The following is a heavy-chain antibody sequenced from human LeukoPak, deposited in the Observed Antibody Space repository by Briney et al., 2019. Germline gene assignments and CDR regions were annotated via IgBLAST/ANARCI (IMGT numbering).Heavy chain of an antibody. Sequence: GGSLRLSCAASGFTFSSYSMNWVRQAPGKGLEWVSYISSSSTIYYADSVKGRFTTSRDNAKNSLYLQMNSLRAEDTAVYYCARDFGYWGQGTLVTVSS. J-gene: IGHJ4*02. D-gene: IGHD3-3*01. CDR2: ISSSSTI. CDR3: ARDFGY. CDR1: GFTFSSYS. V-gene: IGHV3-48*04.